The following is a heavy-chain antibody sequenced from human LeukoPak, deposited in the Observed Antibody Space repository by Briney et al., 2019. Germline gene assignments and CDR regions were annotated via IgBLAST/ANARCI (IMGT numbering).Heavy chain of an antibody. CDR2: ISGSGGST. Sequence: SGGSLRLSCAASGFTFSSYAMSWVRQAPGEGLEWVSAISGSGGSTYYADSVKGRFTISRDNSKNTLYLQMNSLRAEDTAVYYCAKSEWLGYYFDYWGQGTLVTVSS. CDR1: GFTFSSYA. CDR3: AKSEWLGYYFDY. V-gene: IGHV3-23*01. D-gene: IGHD6-19*01. J-gene: IGHJ4*02.